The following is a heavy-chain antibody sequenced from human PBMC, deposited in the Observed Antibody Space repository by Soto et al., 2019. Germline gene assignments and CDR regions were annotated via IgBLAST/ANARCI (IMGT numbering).Heavy chain of an antibody. J-gene: IGHJ4*02. Sequence: TGGSLRLSCAASGFTFSSYAMSWVRQAPGKGLEWVSAISGSGGSTYYADSVKTRLTISKDTSKNQVVLTMTNMDPVDTATYYCARTGGYIAVAGVFDYWGQGTLVTVSS. V-gene: IGHV3-23*01. CDR3: ARTGGYIAVAGVFDY. D-gene: IGHD6-19*01. CDR2: ISGSGGST. CDR1: GFTFSSYA.